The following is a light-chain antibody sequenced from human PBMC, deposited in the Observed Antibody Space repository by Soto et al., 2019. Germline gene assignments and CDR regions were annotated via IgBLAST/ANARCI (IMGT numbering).Light chain of an antibody. CDR2: GNI. V-gene: IGLV1-40*01. CDR1: SSNIGAGYD. Sequence: QSLLTQPPSLSGAPGQRVTISCTGSSSNIGAGYDVHWYQQRPGTAPKLLIFGNINRPSGVPDRFSRSKSGTSDSLAITGLQAEDEGDYYFQSYDSTLSSRYVFGTGTKVTVL. CDR3: QSYDSTLSSRYV. J-gene: IGLJ1*01.